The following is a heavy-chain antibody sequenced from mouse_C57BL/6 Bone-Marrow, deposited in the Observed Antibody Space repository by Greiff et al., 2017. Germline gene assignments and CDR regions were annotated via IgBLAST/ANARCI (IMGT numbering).Heavy chain of an antibody. CDR2: IYPRSGNT. Sequence: VQLQESGAELARPGASVKLSCKASGYTFTSYGISWVKQRTGQGLEWIGEIYPRSGNTYYNEKFKGQATLTADKSSSTAYMELRSLTSEDSAVYFCAKLGWLPYFYWGQGTTLTVSS. CDR3: AKLGWLPYFY. J-gene: IGHJ2*01. CDR1: GYTFTSYG. V-gene: IGHV1-81*01. D-gene: IGHD2-3*01.